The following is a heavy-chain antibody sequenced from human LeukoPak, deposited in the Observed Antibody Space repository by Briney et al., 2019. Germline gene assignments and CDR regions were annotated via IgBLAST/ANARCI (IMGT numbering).Heavy chain of an antibody. D-gene: IGHD2-2*01. CDR3: ARVPPAAHQLLSSDY. J-gene: IGHJ4*02. CDR1: GYTFTNYG. Sequence: ASVKVSCKASGYTFTNYGISWVRQAPGQGLEWMAWISANNGETRYAQNIQGRLTMTTDTSTSTAYMELRSLRPDDTAVYYCARVPPAAHQLLSSDYWGQGTQVTVSS. V-gene: IGHV1-18*04. CDR2: ISANNGET.